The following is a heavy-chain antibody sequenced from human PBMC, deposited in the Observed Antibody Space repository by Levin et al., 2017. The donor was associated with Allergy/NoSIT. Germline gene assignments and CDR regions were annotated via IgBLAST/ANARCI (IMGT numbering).Heavy chain of an antibody. CDR2: TYYRSKWYN. V-gene: IGHV6-1*01. J-gene: IGHJ2*01. CDR1: GDSVSSNSAA. CDR3: AREAPPQYSSGWLRYLYWYFDL. Sequence: SQTLSLTCAISGDSVSSNSAAWNWIRQSPSRGLEWLGRTYYRSKWYNDYAVSVKSRITINPDTSKNQFSLQLNSVTPEDTAVYYCAREAPPQYSSGWLRYLYWYFDLWGRGTLVTVSS. D-gene: IGHD6-19*01.